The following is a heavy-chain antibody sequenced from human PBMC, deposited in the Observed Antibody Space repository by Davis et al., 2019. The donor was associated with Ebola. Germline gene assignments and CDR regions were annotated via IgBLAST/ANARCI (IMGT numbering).Heavy chain of an antibody. Sequence: GESLKISCAASGFTFSSYAMHWVRQAPGKGLEWVSTISGSGTYTYYADSVKGRFTISRDNSKNTLYLQMNSLRAEDTAVYYCAREGSSYSGSYQYYYYGMDVWGQGTTVTVSS. J-gene: IGHJ6*02. D-gene: IGHD1-26*01. CDR2: ISGSGTYT. CDR3: AREGSSYSGSYQYYYYGMDV. V-gene: IGHV3-23*01. CDR1: GFTFSSYA.